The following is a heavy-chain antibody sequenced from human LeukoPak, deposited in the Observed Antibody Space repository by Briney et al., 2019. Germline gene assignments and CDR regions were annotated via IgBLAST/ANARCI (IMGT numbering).Heavy chain of an antibody. CDR2: ISYGGSNK. J-gene: IGHJ4*02. CDR3: AKDQNGLPYY. V-gene: IGHV3-30*18. CDR1: GFTFSNYG. D-gene: IGHD2-21*02. Sequence: PGGSLRLSCAASGFTFSNYGMHWVRQAPGKGLEWVAVISYGGSNKYYADSVKGRFTISRDNSKNTLYLQMNSLRAEDTAVYYCAKDQNGLPYYWGQGTLVTVSS.